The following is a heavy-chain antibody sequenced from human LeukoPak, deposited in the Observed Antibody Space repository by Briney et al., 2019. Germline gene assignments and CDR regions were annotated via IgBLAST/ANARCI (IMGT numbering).Heavy chain of an antibody. Sequence: PGESLKISCEGSEYSFSTYWIGWVRQMPGKGLEWVGIIFPGDSDTRYSPSFQGQVTISADKSISTAYLPWSTLKASDTATYYCARRGWSHNFFDYWGQGTLVTVSS. D-gene: IGHD3-3*01. CDR3: ARRGWSHNFFDY. V-gene: IGHV5-51*03. CDR1: EYSFSTYW. J-gene: IGHJ4*02. CDR2: IFPGDSDT.